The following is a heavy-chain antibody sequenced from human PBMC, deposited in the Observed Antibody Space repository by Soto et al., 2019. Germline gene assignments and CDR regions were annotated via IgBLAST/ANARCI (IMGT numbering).Heavy chain of an antibody. CDR2: ISGGGGST. J-gene: IGHJ6*02. CDR3: ANFYNWNDGGTSRAYYYYYCAMDV. D-gene: IGHD1-1*01. CDR1: GFTFSSYA. V-gene: IGHV3-23*01. Sequence: PGGSLRLSCAASGFTFSSYAMSWVRQAPGKGLEWVSAISGGGGSTYYADSVKGRFTISRDNSKNTLYLQMNSLRAEDTAVYYCANFYNWNDGGTSRAYYYYYCAMDVWGQGTTVTVSS.